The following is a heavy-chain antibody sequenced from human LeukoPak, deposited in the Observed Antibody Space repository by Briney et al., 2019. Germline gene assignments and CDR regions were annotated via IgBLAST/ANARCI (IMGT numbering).Heavy chain of an antibody. CDR3: ARVRGDSPYSFDY. J-gene: IGHJ4*02. D-gene: IGHD2-21*02. V-gene: IGHV4-39*07. CDR1: GGSISSFSYY. CDR2: IYYSGST. Sequence: SETLSLTCTVSGGSISSFSYYWGWIRQPPGKGLEWIGTIYYSGSTYYNPSLKSRVTISTDTSKNQFSLNLRSVTAADTAVYYCARVRGDSPYSFDYWGQGTLVTVSS.